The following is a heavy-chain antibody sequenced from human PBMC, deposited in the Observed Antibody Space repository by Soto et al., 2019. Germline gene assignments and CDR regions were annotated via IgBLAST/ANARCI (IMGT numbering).Heavy chain of an antibody. CDR3: ARAQRVPAAIDY. CDR2: INSDGSST. CDR1: GFTFSSYW. V-gene: IGHV3-74*01. Sequence: PGGSLRLSCAASGFTFSSYWMHWVRQAPGKGLVWVSRINSDGSSTSYADSVKGRFTISRDNAKNTLYLQMNSLRAEDTAVYYCARAQRVPAAIDYWGQGTLVTVSS. J-gene: IGHJ4*02. D-gene: IGHD2-2*01.